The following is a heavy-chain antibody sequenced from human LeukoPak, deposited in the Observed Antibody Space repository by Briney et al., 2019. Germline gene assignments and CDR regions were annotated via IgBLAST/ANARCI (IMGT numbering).Heavy chain of an antibody. CDR2: IWYDGSNK. Sequence: GGSLRLSCAASGFTFSSYGMPWVRQAPGKGLEWVAVIWYDGSNKYYADSVKGRFTISRDNSKNTLYLQMNSLRAEDTAVYYCARDPSSGWFDYWGQGTLVTVSS. CDR1: GFTFSSYG. V-gene: IGHV3-33*01. J-gene: IGHJ4*02. D-gene: IGHD6-19*01. CDR3: ARDPSSGWFDY.